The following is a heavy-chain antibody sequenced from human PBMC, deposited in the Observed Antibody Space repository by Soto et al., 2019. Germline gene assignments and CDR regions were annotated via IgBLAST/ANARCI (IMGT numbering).Heavy chain of an antibody. J-gene: IGHJ4*02. CDR2: IIPIFGTA. V-gene: IGHV1-69*12. D-gene: IGHD3-22*01. Sequence: QVQLVQSGAEVKKPGSSVKVSCKASGGTFSSYAISWVRQAPGQGLEWMGGIIPIFGTANYAQKFQGRVTITADESTSTAYMGRSSLRSEDTAVYYCARDANYYDSSGYQHDYWGQGTLVTVSS. CDR3: ARDANYYDSSGYQHDY. CDR1: GGTFSSYA.